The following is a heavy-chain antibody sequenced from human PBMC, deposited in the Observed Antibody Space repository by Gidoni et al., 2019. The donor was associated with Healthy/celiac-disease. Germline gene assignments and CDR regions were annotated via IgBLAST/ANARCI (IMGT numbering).Heavy chain of an antibody. CDR2: IYSGGST. J-gene: IGHJ4*02. Sequence: EVQLVESGGGLVQPGGSLRLPCSASGLTVSSNYMSWVRQAPGKGLEWVSVIYSGGSTYCADSVKGRFTISRHNSKNTLYLQMNSLRAEDTAVYYCARGHSMVRGVLDYWGQGTLVTVSS. V-gene: IGHV3-53*04. D-gene: IGHD3-10*01. CDR3: ARGHSMVRGVLDY. CDR1: GLTVSSNY.